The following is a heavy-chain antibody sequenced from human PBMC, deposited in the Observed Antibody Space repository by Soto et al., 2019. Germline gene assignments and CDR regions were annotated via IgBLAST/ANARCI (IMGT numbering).Heavy chain of an antibody. D-gene: IGHD2-8*01. CDR3: ARAPLGYCTNGVCSDALAY. V-gene: IGHV4-30-2*01. J-gene: IGHJ4*02. CDR1: GGSISSGGYS. CDR2: IYHSGST. Sequence: SETLSLTCAVSGGSISSGGYSWSWIRQPLGKGLEWIGYIYHSGSTYYNPSLKSRVTISVDRSKNQFSLKLSSVTAADTAVYYCARAPLGYCTNGVCSDALAYRGQGTLVTVSS.